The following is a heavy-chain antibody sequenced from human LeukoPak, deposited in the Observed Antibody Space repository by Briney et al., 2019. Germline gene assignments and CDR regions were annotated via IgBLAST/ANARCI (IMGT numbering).Heavy chain of an antibody. CDR3: ASPEVGADPGY. Sequence: SETLSLTCTVSGGSISSSSYYWGWIRQPPGKGLEWIGSIYYSGSTYYNPSLKSRVTISVDTFKNQFSLKLSSVTAADTAVYYCASPEVGADPGYWGQGTLVTVSS. CDR2: IYYSGST. CDR1: GGSISSSSYY. J-gene: IGHJ4*02. V-gene: IGHV4-39*07. D-gene: IGHD1-26*01.